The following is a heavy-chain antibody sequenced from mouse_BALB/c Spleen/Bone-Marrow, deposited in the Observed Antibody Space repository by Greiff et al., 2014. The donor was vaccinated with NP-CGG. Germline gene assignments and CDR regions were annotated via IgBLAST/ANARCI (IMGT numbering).Heavy chain of an antibody. D-gene: IGHD1-2*01. CDR3: ARRLLYYFDY. Sequence: LVESGAELMKPGASVKISCKATGYTFSTYWIEWVKQRPGHGLEWIGEILPGSGSTNYNEKFKGKATFTADTSSNTAHMQLSSLTSEDSAVYYCARRLLYYFDYWGQGTTLTVSS. J-gene: IGHJ2*01. CDR1: GYTFSTYW. CDR2: ILPGSGST. V-gene: IGHV1-9*01.